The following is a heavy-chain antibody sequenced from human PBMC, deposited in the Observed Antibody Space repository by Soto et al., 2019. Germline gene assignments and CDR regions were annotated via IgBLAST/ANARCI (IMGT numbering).Heavy chain of an antibody. V-gene: IGHV1-8*01. CDR3: AREAGIMITFGGVIVPGPYYYYGMDV. Sequence: ASVKVSCKASGYTFTSYDINWVRQATGQGLEWMGWMNPNSGNTGYAQKFQGRVTMTRNTSISTAYMELSSLRSEDTAVYYCAREAGIMITFGGVIVPGPYYYYGMDVWRQGTTVTVSS. J-gene: IGHJ6*02. CDR2: MNPNSGNT. D-gene: IGHD3-16*02. CDR1: GYTFTSYD.